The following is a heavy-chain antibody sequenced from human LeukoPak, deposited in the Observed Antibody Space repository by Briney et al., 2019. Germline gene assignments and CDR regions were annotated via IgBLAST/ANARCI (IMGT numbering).Heavy chain of an antibody. J-gene: IGHJ5*02. CDR3: AKGVGYGSGGPRNNWFDP. D-gene: IGHD3-10*01. CDR2: ISGSGGST. Sequence: GGSLRLSCAASGFTFSSYAMSWVRQAPGKGLEWVSAISGSGGSTYYADSVKGRFTISRDNSKSTLYLQMNSLRAEDTAVYYCAKGVGYGSGGPRNNWFDPWGQGTLVTVSS. CDR1: GFTFSSYA. V-gene: IGHV3-23*01.